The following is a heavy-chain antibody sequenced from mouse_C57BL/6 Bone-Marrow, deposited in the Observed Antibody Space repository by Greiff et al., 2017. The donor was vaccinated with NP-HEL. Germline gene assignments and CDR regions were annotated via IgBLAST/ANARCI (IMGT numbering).Heavy chain of an antibody. CDR2: IYPGDGDT. Sequence: VQLPQSLAELVKPGASVTFSCKASVYAFSSSWMNWVMQRPGKGLDWIGQIYPGDGDTNYNGKFKGKATLTADKSSSTAYMQLSSLTSEDSAVYFCATNWLFAYWGQGTLVTVSA. J-gene: IGHJ3*01. D-gene: IGHD4-1*02. CDR3: ATNWLFAY. V-gene: IGHV1-80*01. CDR1: VYAFSSSW.